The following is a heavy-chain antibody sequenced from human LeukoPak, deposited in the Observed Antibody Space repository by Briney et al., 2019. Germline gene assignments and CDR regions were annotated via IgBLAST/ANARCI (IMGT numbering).Heavy chain of an antibody. D-gene: IGHD1-26*01. Sequence: SETLSLTCTVSGGSISSYCWSWIRQPPGKGLEWIGYIYYSGSTNYNPSLKSRVTISVDTSKNQFSLKLSSVTAADTAVYYCARSDLIVGLGVFDIGAKGKRVTVFS. J-gene: IGHJ3*02. CDR2: IYYSGST. CDR1: GGSISSYC. CDR3: ARSDLIVGLGVFDI. V-gene: IGHV4-59*01.